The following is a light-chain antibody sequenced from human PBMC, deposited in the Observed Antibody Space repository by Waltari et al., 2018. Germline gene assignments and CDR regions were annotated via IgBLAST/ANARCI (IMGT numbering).Light chain of an antibody. CDR3: QQYGRSPLT. J-gene: IGKJ4*01. CDR2: GAS. Sequence: IVLTHSPGTLSLSPGDRATLSCMASQSVSSNFLSWYQQKPGQAPRLLIYGASSRATGIPDKFSGSGSGTDFTLPINRLEPEDFAVYYCQQYGRSPLTFGGGTKVEIK. CDR1: QSVSSNF. V-gene: IGKV3-20*01.